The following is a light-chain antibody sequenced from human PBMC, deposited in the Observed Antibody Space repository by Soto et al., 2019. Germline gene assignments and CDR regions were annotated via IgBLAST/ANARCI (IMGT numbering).Light chain of an antibody. V-gene: IGKV3-15*01. CDR1: QSVSSN. CDR2: GAS. J-gene: IGKJ3*01. CDR3: QQLNNYPRT. Sequence: ENGMTMSPATLSVSKGERASLSCRASQSVSSNLAWYQQKPGQAPRLLIYGASTRATGIPARFSGSGSGTEFTLTISSLQSEDFATYYCQQLNNYPRTFGPGTKVD.